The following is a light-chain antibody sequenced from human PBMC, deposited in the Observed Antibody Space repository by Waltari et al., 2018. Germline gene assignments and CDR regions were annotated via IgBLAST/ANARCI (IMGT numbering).Light chain of an antibody. CDR2: DAS. Sequence: EIVLTQSPGTLSLFPGERATLSCRASQSVSSNYLAWYQQKPGQAPRLLIHDASSRATGIPYRFSGSGSGTDFTLTISRLEPEDFAVYFCQHYSSAPNTFGQGTRLEIK. V-gene: IGKV3-20*01. J-gene: IGKJ2*01. CDR3: QHYSSAPNT. CDR1: QSVSSNY.